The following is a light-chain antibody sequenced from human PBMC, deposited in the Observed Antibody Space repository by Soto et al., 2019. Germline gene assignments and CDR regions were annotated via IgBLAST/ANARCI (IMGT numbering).Light chain of an antibody. Sequence: EIVMTQSPATLSVSPGERATLSCRASQSVSSNLAWYQQKHGQAPRLLIYGASTRATGIPARFSGSGSGTKFTLTISSLQSEDFAVYYCQQYDNWPPITFGQGTRLEIK. CDR2: GAS. V-gene: IGKV3-15*01. CDR1: QSVSSN. CDR3: QQYDNWPPIT. J-gene: IGKJ5*01.